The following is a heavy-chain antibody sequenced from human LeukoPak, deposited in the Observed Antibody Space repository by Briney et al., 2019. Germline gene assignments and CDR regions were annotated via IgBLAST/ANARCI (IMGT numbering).Heavy chain of an antibody. CDR1: GFTFSSYN. CDR3: ARDRAVYPDSRGYYPDAFDI. CDR2: ISSRSNYI. D-gene: IGHD3-22*01. V-gene: IGHV3-21*01. Sequence: GGSLRLSCAASGFTFSSYNMNWVRQAPGKGLEWVSSISSRSNYIYLADSLKGRFTISRDNAKNSLYLQTNSLRAEDTAMYYCARDRAVYPDSRGYYPDAFDIWGQGTMVTVSS. J-gene: IGHJ3*02.